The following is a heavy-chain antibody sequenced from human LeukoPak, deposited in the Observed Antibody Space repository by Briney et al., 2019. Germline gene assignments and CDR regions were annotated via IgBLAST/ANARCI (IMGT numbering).Heavy chain of an antibody. CDR1: GGSISSYY. CDR2: IYYSGTTSGST. D-gene: IGHD6-19*01. V-gene: IGHV4-59*01. Sequence: SETLSLTCTVSGGSISSYYWNWIRQPPGKGLEYMGYIYYSGTTSGSTNYNPSLESRVTISVDTSKNQFSLKLSSVTAADTAVYYCARGRGSGWLFDYWGPGALVTVSS. CDR3: ARGRGSGWLFDY. J-gene: IGHJ4*02.